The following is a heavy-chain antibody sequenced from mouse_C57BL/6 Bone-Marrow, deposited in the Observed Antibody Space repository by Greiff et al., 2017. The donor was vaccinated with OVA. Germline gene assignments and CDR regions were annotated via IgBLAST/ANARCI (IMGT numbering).Heavy chain of an antibody. V-gene: IGHV1-26*01. J-gene: IGHJ2*01. CDR2: INPNNGGT. CDR3: ASIFDYFDY. Sequence: QQSHGKSLEWIGDINPNNGGTSYNQKFKGKATLTVDKSSSTAYMELRSLTSEDSAVYYCASIFDYFDYWGQGTTLTVSS.